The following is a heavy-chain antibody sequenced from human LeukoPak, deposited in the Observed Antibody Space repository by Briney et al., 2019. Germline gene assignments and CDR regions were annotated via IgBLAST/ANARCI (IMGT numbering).Heavy chain of an antibody. J-gene: IGHJ6*03. CDR2: ISGRGDNT. CDR1: GFTFSNYA. D-gene: IGHD3-10*01. V-gene: IGHV3-23*01. Sequence: GGSLRLSCAASGFTFSNYAVSWVRQAPGKGLEWVSAISGRGDNTYYADSVRGRFTISRDNSKNTLYLQMNSLRAEDTAVYYCARVHGSGSYFDIYYYYMDVWGKGTTVTISS. CDR3: ARVHGSGSYFDIYYYYMDV.